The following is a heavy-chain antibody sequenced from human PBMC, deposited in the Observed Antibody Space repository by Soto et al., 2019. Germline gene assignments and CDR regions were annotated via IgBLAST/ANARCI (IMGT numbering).Heavy chain of an antibody. Sequence: PGGSLRLSCAASGFTFSSYGMHWVRQAPGKGLEWVAVISYDGSNKYYADSVKGRFTISRDNSKNTLYLQMNSLRAEDTAVYYCAKDLWPVNIVVVPAAMNRDGWGQGTTVTVSS. D-gene: IGHD2-2*01. CDR3: AKDLWPVNIVVVPAAMNRDG. J-gene: IGHJ6*02. CDR1: GFTFSSYG. CDR2: ISYDGSNK. V-gene: IGHV3-30*18.